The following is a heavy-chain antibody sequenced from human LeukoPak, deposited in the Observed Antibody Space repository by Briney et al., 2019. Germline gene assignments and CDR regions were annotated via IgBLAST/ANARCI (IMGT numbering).Heavy chain of an antibody. CDR3: AINMATAMAHDY. D-gene: IGHD5-18*01. CDR1: GYTFTASF. Sequence: ASVKVSCTASGYTFTASFIHWVRQAPGQGLEWMGRINPNSGGTNYPQNSQGKVTLTRDTSISTAYLELSRLTSDDTAVYYCAINMATAMAHDYWGQGTLVTVSS. V-gene: IGHV1-2*06. CDR2: INPNSGGT. J-gene: IGHJ4*02.